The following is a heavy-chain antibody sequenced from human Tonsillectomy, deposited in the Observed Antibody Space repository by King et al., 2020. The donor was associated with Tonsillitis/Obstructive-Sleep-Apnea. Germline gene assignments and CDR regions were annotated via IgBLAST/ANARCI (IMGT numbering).Heavy chain of an antibody. D-gene: IGHD7-27*01. CDR2: ISYDGTNK. Sequence: VQLVESGGGVVQPGRSLRLSCAASGFTFSNYAIHWVRQAPGKGLEWVAVISYDGTNKYYADSVKDRFTISRDNSKNTLYLQMNSLRVEDTALYYCARGPKTGAPDDYWGQGTLVTVSS. V-gene: IGHV3-30*04. CDR3: ARGPKTGAPDDY. CDR1: GFTFSNYA. J-gene: IGHJ4*02.